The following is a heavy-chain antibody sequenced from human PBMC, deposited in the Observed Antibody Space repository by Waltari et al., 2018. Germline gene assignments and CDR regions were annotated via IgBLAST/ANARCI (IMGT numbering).Heavy chain of an antibody. D-gene: IGHD3-9*01. Sequence: QVQLQESGPGLVKPSETLSLTCTVSGGSISSYYWSWIRQPPGKGLEWIGYIYYSGSTNYNPSLKSRVTISVDTSKTQFSLKLSSVTAADTAVYYCARASPFYDILTGYQYSAPDYWGQGTLVTVSS. CDR3: ARASPFYDILTGYQYSAPDY. CDR2: IYYSGST. CDR1: GGSISSYY. J-gene: IGHJ4*02. V-gene: IGHV4-59*01.